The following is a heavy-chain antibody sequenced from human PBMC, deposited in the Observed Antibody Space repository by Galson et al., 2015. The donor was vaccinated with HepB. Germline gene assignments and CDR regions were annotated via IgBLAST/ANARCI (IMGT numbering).Heavy chain of an antibody. CDR2: IYHSGGT. Sequence: SETLSLTCAVSGGSISSGNWWSWVRQPPGKGLEWIGEIYHSGGTNYNPSLKSRVTISVDESKNQFSLKLSSVTAADTAVYYCARNIVVGPAAFDYWGPGTLVTVSS. J-gene: IGHJ4*02. D-gene: IGHD2-2*01. CDR1: GGSISSGNW. CDR3: ARNIVVGPAAFDY. V-gene: IGHV4-4*02.